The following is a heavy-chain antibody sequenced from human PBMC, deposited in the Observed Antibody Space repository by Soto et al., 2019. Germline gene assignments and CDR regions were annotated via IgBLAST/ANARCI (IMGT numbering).Heavy chain of an antibody. V-gene: IGHV3-23*01. CDR2: ISGSGGST. CDR1: GFTFSSYA. Sequence: GGSLRLSCAASGFTFSSYAMSWVRQAPGKGLEWVSAISGSGGSTYYADSVKGRFTISRDNSKNTLYLQMNSLRAEDTAVYYCAKDPGVTMVRGVMDVWGQGTTVTVSS. D-gene: IGHD3-10*01. J-gene: IGHJ6*02. CDR3: AKDPGVTMVRGVMDV.